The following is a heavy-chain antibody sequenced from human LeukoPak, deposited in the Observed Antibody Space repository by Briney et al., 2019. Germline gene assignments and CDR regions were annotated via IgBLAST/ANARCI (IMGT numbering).Heavy chain of an antibody. J-gene: IGHJ4*02. V-gene: IGHV4-39*01. CDR1: GGSISSSSYY. CDR3: ATENDILTDTSWTDY. D-gene: IGHD3-9*01. CDR2: IYYSGST. Sequence: PSETLSLTCTVSGGSISSSSYYWGWIRQPPGKGLEWIGSIYYSGSTYYNPSLKSRVTISVDTSKNQFSLKLSSVTAADTAVYYCATENDILTDTSWTDYWGQGTLVTVSS.